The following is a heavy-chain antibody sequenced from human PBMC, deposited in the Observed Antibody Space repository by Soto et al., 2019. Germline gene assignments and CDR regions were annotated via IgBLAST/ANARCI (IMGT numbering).Heavy chain of an antibody. CDR3: ARMAAMGWDP. D-gene: IGHD5-18*01. CDR2: ISSSSRYI. J-gene: IGHJ5*02. V-gene: IGHV3-21*01. CDR1: GFTFSSYT. Sequence: EVQLVESGGGLVKPGGSLRLSCAASGFTFSSYTMNWVRQAPGKGLEWVSSISSSSRYIYYADSLKGRFTISRDNAKNSLYLQMNSLRAEDTAVYYCARMAAMGWDPWGQGTLVTVSS.